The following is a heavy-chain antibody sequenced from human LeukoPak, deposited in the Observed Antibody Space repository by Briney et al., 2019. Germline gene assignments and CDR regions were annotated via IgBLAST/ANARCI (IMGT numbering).Heavy chain of an antibody. CDR3: ATRQGAYYYYGMDV. J-gene: IGHJ6*02. CDR1: GYTLTELS. Sequence: ASVKASCKVSGYTLTELSMHWVRQAPGKGLEWMGGFDPEDGETIYAQKFQGRVTMTEDTSTDTAYMELSSLRSEDTAVYYCATRQGAYYYYGMDVWGQGTTVTVSS. D-gene: IGHD3-16*01. CDR2: FDPEDGET. V-gene: IGHV1-24*01.